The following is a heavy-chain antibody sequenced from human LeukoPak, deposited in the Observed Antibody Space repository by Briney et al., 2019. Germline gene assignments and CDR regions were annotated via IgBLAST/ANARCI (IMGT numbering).Heavy chain of an antibody. V-gene: IGHV4-39*01. CDR2: IYYSGST. D-gene: IGHD6-13*01. CDR3: ARRVGAGNFDY. CDR1: GDSIRSSTYY. Sequence: SETLSLTCTVSGDSIRSSTYYWGWIRQPPGKGLEWIGTIYYSGSTYYNPSLKSRVIISVDTSRNQFSLNLSPVTAADTAVYCCARRVGAGNFDYWGQGTLVAVSS. J-gene: IGHJ4*02.